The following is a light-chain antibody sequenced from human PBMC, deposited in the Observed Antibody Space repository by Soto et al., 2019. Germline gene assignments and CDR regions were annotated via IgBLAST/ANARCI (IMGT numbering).Light chain of an antibody. J-gene: IGKJ1*01. CDR3: QQYNSSSRT. Sequence: DIQMTQSPSTLSASVGDRVTITCRASQSISSWLAWYQQKPGKAPKLLIYKASSLESGVPSRFSGSGSGTEFTLTISSLQPDDFATYYCQQYNSSSRTFGQGTKVVIK. CDR2: KAS. CDR1: QSISSW. V-gene: IGKV1-5*03.